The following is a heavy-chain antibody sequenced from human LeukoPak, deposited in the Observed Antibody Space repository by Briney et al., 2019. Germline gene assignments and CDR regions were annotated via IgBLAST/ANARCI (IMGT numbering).Heavy chain of an antibody. D-gene: IGHD2-2*01. CDR3: ARGSYCSSTSCSDKYNWFDP. CDR1: GGSISSYY. V-gene: IGHV4-59*01. Sequence: PSETLSLTCTVSGGSISSYYWSWIRQPPGKGLEWIGYIYYSGSTNYNPSLKSRVTISVDTSKNQFSLKLSSVTAADTAVYYCARGSYCSSTSCSDKYNWFDPWGQGTLVTVSS. CDR2: IYYSGST. J-gene: IGHJ5*02.